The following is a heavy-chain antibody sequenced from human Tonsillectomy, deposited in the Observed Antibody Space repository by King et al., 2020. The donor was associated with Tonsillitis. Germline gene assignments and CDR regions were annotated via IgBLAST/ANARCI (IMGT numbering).Heavy chain of an antibody. CDR2: ISPSGGYT. CDR1: GFRFSNYA. Sequence: VQLVESGGGLLQPGGSLRLSCAASGFRFSNYAMAWVRQAPGKGLEWVSAISPSGGYTYYADSVKGRFIVFRDNSRNTLSLQMSGLRAEDTALYYCAKEVVSRQSLTLDIWGQGTTVTVSS. J-gene: IGHJ6*02. D-gene: IGHD4/OR15-4a*01. V-gene: IGHV3-23*04. CDR3: AKEVVSRQSLTLDI.